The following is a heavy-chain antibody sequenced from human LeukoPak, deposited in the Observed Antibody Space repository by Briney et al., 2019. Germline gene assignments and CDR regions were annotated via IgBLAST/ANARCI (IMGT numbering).Heavy chain of an antibody. V-gene: IGHV1-3*02. J-gene: IGHJ4*02. CDR1: GYTFTNYA. CDR2: TNGATGNT. D-gene: IGHD2-21*02. Sequence: ASVKVSCKASGYTFTNYALHWVRQAPGQSLEWMGWTNGATGNTRFSQDFQGRLTITIDTSASAGYVELSSLRSEDTAVYYCARSPGGDARTWLDYWGQGTLVTVSS. CDR3: ARSPGGDARTWLDY.